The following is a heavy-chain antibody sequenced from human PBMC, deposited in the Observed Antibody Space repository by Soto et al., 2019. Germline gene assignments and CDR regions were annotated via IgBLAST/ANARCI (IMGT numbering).Heavy chain of an antibody. Sequence: SVKVSCKASGGTFSSYAISWVRQAPGQGLEWMGGIIPIFGTANYAQKFQGRVTITADESTSTAYMELSSLRSEDTAVYYCARPLSGDGYNSLFDYWGQGTLVTVSS. J-gene: IGHJ4*02. V-gene: IGHV1-69*13. CDR2: IIPIFGTA. CDR1: GGTFSSYA. CDR3: ARPLSGDGYNSLFDY. D-gene: IGHD5-12*01.